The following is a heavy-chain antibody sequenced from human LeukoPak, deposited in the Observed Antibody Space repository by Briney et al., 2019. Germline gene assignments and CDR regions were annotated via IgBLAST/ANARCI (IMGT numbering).Heavy chain of an antibody. CDR2: VRGSGAVT. D-gene: IGHD2-15*01. CDR1: GFTFSAYT. V-gene: IGHV3-23*01. J-gene: IGHJ4*02. CDR3: SKLIVVDTYYFDS. Sequence: GGSLRLSRAASGFTFSAYTMGWVRQAPGKGLEWVSAVRGSGAVTFYADSVKGRFTISRDNSKNTLYLHMSSLRDEDTAIYYCSKLIVVDTYYFDSWGQGSLVTVSS.